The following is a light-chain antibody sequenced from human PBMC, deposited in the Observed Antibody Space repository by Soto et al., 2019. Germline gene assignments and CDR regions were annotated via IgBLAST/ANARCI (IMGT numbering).Light chain of an antibody. Sequence: QSALTQPASVSGSPGQSITISCTGTSSGIRDYIYVSWYQQLPGNAPKLIMYEVSNRPSGISNRFSGSKSGNTASLTISGLQAEDEADYYCSSKSPDFFGTGTKLTVL. CDR2: EVS. CDR3: SSKSPDF. CDR1: SSGIRDYIY. J-gene: IGLJ1*01. V-gene: IGLV2-14*01.